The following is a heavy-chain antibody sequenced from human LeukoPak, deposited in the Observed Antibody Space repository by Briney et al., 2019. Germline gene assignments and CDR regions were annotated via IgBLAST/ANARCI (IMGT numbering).Heavy chain of an antibody. D-gene: IGHD5-18*01. CDR3: ANLGYSYGDFDY. V-gene: IGHV3-23*01. Sequence: PGGSLRLSCAASGFTFSSYAMSWVRQAPRKGLEWVSAISGSGGSTYYADSVKGRFTISRDNSKNTLYLQMNSLTAEDTAVYYCANLGYSYGDFDYWGQGALVTVSS. J-gene: IGHJ4*02. CDR2: ISGSGGST. CDR1: GFTFSSYA.